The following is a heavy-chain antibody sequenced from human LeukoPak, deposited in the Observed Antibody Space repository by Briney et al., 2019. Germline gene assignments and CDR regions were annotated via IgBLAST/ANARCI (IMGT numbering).Heavy chain of an antibody. J-gene: IGHJ5*02. V-gene: IGHV1-46*01. D-gene: IGHD1-26*01. Sequence: ASVKVSCKASGYTFTSYYMHWVRQAPGQGLEWMGIISPSGGSTSYAQKFQGRVTMTRDTSTSTVYMELSSLRSEDTAVYYCARDSIPTSIVGATEWFDPWGQGTLVTVSS. CDR3: ARDSIPTSIVGATEWFDP. CDR2: ISPSGGST. CDR1: GYTFTSYY.